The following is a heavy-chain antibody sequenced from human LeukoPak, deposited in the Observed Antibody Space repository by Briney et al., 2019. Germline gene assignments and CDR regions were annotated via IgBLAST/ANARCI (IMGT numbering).Heavy chain of an antibody. CDR3: ARDYVGMPTFLDLGY. V-gene: IGHV1-18*01. J-gene: IGHJ4*02. D-gene: IGHD3-16*01. CDR1: GYTFTSYG. Sequence: ASVKVSCKASGYTFTSYGFSWVRQAPGQGLEWMGWISAYNGDTSYAQKFQGRVTMTTDTSTSTVYMELRSLRSDDTAVYYCARDYVGMPTFLDLGYWGQGTLVTVPS. CDR2: ISAYNGDT.